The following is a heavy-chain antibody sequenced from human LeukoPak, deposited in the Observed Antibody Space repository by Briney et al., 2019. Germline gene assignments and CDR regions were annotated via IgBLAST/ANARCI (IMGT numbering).Heavy chain of an antibody. J-gene: IGHJ4*02. Sequence: GGSLRLSCAASGFTFNSFGMHWVRQAPGKGLEWVAVISYDGSYKYYADSVKGRFTVSRDSSKNTLYLQMNSLGAEDTAVYYCARDFSGTSFTYYFDYWGQGTLVTVSS. CDR1: GFTFNSFG. V-gene: IGHV3-30*03. CDR2: ISYDGSYK. CDR3: ARDFSGTSFTYYFDY. D-gene: IGHD1-26*01.